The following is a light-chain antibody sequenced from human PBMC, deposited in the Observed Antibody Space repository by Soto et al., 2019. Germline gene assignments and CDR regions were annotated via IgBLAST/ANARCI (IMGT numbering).Light chain of an antibody. CDR3: MQALQTPRT. CDR1: QSLLHSNGYNY. CDR2: LGS. J-gene: IGKJ4*01. Sequence: DIVMTQSPLSLPVTPGEPASISCRSSQSLLHSNGYNYLDWYLQKPGQSPQLLIYLGSNRASGVPARVSRSRSGTDFTLKISRVEAEDVGVYYCMQALQTPRTFGGGTKVEIK. V-gene: IGKV2-28*01.